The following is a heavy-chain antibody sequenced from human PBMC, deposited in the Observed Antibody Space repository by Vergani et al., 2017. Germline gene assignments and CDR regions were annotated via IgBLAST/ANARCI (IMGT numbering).Heavy chain of an antibody. V-gene: IGHV3-72*01. CDR1: GFNFSDYY. CDR3: VREGTYCSGSSCYTGVGISDF. CDR2: SRNMAYSFST. J-gene: IGHJ4*02. D-gene: IGHD2-2*01. Sequence: EVQLVESGGALVQPGGSLRLSCAVSGFNFSDYYLDWIRQAPGKGLEWVGRSRNMAYSFSTQFAASVAGRFSISRDASTRSLFLQMNSLKIEDTAVYFCVREGTYCSGSSCYTGVGISDFWGQGTPVTVSS.